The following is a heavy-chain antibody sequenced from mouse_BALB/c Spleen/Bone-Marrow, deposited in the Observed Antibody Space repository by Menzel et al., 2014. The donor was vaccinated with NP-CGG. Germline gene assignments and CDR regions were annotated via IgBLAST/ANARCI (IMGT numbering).Heavy chain of an antibody. D-gene: IGHD1-1*01. CDR1: GFTFXSYI. V-gene: IGHV5-12-2*01. CDR3: ARHPIYYYGSSWGNYAMDY. Sequence: EVKLVESGGGLVQPGGSLKLSCAASGFTFXSYIMSWVRQTPEKRLEWVAYISNGGGSTHYPDTVKGRFTISRDNAKNTLYLQMSSLKSEDTAMYYCARHPIYYYGSSWGNYAMDYWGQGTSVTVSS. CDR2: ISNGGGST. J-gene: IGHJ4*01.